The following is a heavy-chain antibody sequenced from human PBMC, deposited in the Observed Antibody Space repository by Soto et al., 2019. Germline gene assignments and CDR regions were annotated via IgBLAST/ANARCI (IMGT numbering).Heavy chain of an antibody. CDR1: GFTFSSYG. V-gene: IGHV3-30*18. CDR2: ISYDGSNK. Sequence: QVQLVESGGGVVQPGRSLRLSCAASGFTFSSYGMHWVRQAPGKVLEWVAVISYDGSNKYYADSVKGRFTISRDNSKNTLYLQMNSLRAEDTAVYYCAKDLSSSWYYYYYGMDVWGQGTTVTVSS. J-gene: IGHJ6*02. D-gene: IGHD6-13*01. CDR3: AKDLSSSWYYYYYGMDV.